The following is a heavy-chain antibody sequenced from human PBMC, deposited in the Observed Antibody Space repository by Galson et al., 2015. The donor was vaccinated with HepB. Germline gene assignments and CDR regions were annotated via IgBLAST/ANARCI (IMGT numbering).Heavy chain of an antibody. CDR2: IYSGGST. CDR3: ARDLSGYSYGYYYYYGMDV. J-gene: IGHJ6*02. Sequence: SLRLSCAASGFTVSSNYMSWVRQAPGKGLEWVSVIYSGGSTYYADSVKGRFTISRDNSKNTLYLQMSSLRAEDTAVYYCARDLSGYSYGYYYYYGMDVWGQGTTVTVSS. CDR1: GFTVSSNY. D-gene: IGHD5-18*01. V-gene: IGHV3-66*01.